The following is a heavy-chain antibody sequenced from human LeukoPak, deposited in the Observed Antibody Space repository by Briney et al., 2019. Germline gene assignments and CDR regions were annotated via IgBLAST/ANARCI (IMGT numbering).Heavy chain of an antibody. J-gene: IGHJ4*02. Sequence: GGSLRLSCAASGFSFSDYYLTWIRQAPGKGLEWVSYISSSGSTIYYADSVKGRFTISRDNAKNSLYLQMSSLRAEDTAVYYCARDHYYDSSGYYYWGQGTLVTVSS. D-gene: IGHD3-22*01. V-gene: IGHV3-11*04. CDR3: ARDHYYDSSGYYY. CDR2: ISSSGSTI. CDR1: GFSFSDYY.